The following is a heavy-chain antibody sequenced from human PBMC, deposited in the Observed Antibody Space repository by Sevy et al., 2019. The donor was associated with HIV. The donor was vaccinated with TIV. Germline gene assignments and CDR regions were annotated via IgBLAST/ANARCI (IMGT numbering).Heavy chain of an antibody. CDR1: GYTLTQLS. J-gene: IGHJ4*02. Sequence: ASLKVSCKLSGYTLTQLSMHWVRQAPGKGLEWLGSFDPEDGETIYAQKFQGRFTMTEETSTDTAYMELSSLRSEDTAVYYCATGREYYEGNSGYFDYWGQGTLVTVSS. CDR3: ATGREYYEGNSGYFDY. V-gene: IGHV1-24*01. D-gene: IGHD3-3*01. CDR2: FDPEDGET.